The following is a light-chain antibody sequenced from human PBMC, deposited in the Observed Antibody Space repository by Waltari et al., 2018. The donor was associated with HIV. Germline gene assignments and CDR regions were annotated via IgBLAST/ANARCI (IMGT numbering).Light chain of an antibody. CDR1: SSAIAGDNS. Sequence: QSALTHPASVSGSPGQSIPISCPGTSSAIAGDNSVSWYQQHPGKAPKLMIYDVSNRPSGLSNRFSGSKSGNTASLTISGLQAEDEADYYCSSYTSSSTKVFGGGTKLTVL. CDR3: SSYTSSSTKV. CDR2: DVS. V-gene: IGLV2-14*03. J-gene: IGLJ2*01.